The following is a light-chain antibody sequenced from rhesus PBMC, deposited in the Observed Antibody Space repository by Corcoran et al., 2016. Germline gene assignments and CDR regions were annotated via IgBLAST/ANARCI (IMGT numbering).Light chain of an antibody. Sequence: DIQMTQSPSSLSASVGDTVTITCRASQSIMSWLAWYQQKPGKAPKRLIYKASSLESGVPARFSGNGSGTDFTLTISSLESKDFARYHYQQYSSNPWTVGQGTKVEIK. CDR3: QQYSSNPWT. J-gene: IGKJ1*01. V-gene: IGKV1-22*01. CDR1: QSIMSW. CDR2: KAS.